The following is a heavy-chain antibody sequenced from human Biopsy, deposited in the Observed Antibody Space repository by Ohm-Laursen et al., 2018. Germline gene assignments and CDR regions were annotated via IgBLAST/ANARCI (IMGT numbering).Heavy chain of an antibody. Sequence: TLSLTWLVSGGSIGSFFWSWIRQPPGKGLEWIGYIYYSGSTNYNPSLRSRVTISVDRSKNQFSLELSSVTAADTAVYYCARVGAGAPSIDYFDYWGQGALVTVSS. CDR1: GGSIGSFF. D-gene: IGHD1-26*01. V-gene: IGHV4-59*01. CDR2: IYYSGST. CDR3: ARVGAGAPSIDYFDY. J-gene: IGHJ4*02.